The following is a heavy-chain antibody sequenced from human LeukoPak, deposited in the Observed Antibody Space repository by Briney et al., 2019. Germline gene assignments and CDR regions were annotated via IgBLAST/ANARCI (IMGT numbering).Heavy chain of an antibody. V-gene: IGHV3-23*01. J-gene: IGHJ4*02. CDR2: ISGSGGST. CDR1: GFTFSSYA. CDR3: AKYKQLVRMRSGFQDY. D-gene: IGHD6-13*01. Sequence: GGSLRLSCAASGFTFSSYAMSWVRQAPGKGLEWVSAISGSGGSTYYADSVKGRFTISRDNSKNTLYLQTNSLRAEDTAVYYCAKYKQLVRMRSGFQDYWGQGTLVTVSS.